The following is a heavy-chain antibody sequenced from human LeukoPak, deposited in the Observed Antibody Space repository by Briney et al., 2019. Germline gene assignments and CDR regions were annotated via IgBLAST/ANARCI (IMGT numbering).Heavy chain of an antibody. D-gene: IGHD2-15*01. CDR2: IKEDGSEK. J-gene: IGHJ4*02. V-gene: IGHV3-7*01. Sequence: GGSLRLSCVGSGFTFNSHWMGWVRQAPGKGLEWVANIKEDGSEKFYVDSVKGRFTISRDNAKNSLYLQMNSLRAEDTAVYYCARGIWVAFRGQGALVTVSS. CDR1: GFTFNSHW. CDR3: ARGIWVAF.